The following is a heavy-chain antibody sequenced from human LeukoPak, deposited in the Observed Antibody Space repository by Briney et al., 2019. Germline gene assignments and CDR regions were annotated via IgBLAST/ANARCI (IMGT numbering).Heavy chain of an antibody. CDR1: GYSFTNYW. CDR2: IYPGDSDT. J-gene: IGHJ4*02. V-gene: IGHV5-51*01. CDR3: ARLLRTSEYFDH. D-gene: IGHD3-10*01. Sequence: GESLKISCQGSGYSFTNYWIGWVRQIPGKVLEWMGIIYPGDSDTKYSPSFQGQVTISADTSITTAYLQWSSLKASDTAIYYCARLLRTSEYFDHWGQGTLVTVSS.